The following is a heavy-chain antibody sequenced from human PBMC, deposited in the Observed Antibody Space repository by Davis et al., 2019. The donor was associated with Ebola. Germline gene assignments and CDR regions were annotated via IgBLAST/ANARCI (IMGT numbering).Heavy chain of an antibody. J-gene: IGHJ6*04. V-gene: IGHV4-59*12. CDR1: GGSISTYY. CDR3: AREPARAV. CDR2: IYYYGST. Sequence: SETLSLTCTVSGGSISTYYWSWIRQPPGKGLEWIAYIYYYGSTNYNPSLQSRVTMSVDTSKNRFSLNLTSMTAADTAIYYCAREPARAVWGKGITVIVSS.